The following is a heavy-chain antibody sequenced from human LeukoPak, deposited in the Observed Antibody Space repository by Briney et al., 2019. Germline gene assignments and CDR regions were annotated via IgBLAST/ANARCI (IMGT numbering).Heavy chain of an antibody. Sequence: SEPLSLTCTVSGGSISSYYWSWIRQPAGKGLEWIGRIYTGGSPNYNPSLKSRVTMSVDSSNNQFSLKLSSVTAADTAVYYCARENTGSYREFDYWGQGTLVTVSS. CDR3: ARENTGSYREFDY. D-gene: IGHD1-26*01. CDR1: GGSISSYY. CDR2: IYTGGSP. J-gene: IGHJ4*02. V-gene: IGHV4-4*07.